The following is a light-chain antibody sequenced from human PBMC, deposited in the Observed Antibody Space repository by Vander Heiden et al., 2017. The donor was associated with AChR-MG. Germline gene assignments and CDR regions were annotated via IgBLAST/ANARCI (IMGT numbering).Light chain of an antibody. CDR2: SAS. CDR3: QHLSTYPHT. CDR1: QGISSY. J-gene: IGKJ3*01. Sequence: DIQLTQSPSFLSASIGDRVTIPCRASQGISSYLAWYQQKPGKAPKLLIHSASTLQSGVPSRFSGSGSGTDFTLTISSLQPEDLATYYCQHLSTYPHTFGRGTKVHIK. V-gene: IGKV1-9*01.